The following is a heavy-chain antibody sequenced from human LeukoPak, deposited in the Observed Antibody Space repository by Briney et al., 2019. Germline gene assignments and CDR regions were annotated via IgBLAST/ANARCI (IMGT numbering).Heavy chain of an antibody. CDR3: AKIWFRELLSPFDY. CDR2: ISGSGGST. J-gene: IGHJ4*02. V-gene: IGHV3-23*01. Sequence: PGGSLRLSCAASGFTFSTYAMSWVRQAPGKGLEWVSAISGSGGSTYYADSVKGRFTISRDNSKNTLYLQMNSLRAEDTAVYYCAKIWFRELLSPFDYWGQGTLVTVSS. CDR1: GFTFSTYA. D-gene: IGHD3-10*01.